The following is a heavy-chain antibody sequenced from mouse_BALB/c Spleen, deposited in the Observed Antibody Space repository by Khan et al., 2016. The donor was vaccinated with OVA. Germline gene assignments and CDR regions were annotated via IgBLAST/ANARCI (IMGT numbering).Heavy chain of an antibody. CDR2: INPTSGYT. Sequence: QIQLVQSGAELAKPGASVKMSCTASGYTFTSYWMHWIKQRPGQGLEWIGYINPTSGYTDYNQKFKDKATLIADKSSSTAYMQLSSLTSDDSAVYYCARDRIDYWGQGTALTVSS. CDR3: ARDRIDY. J-gene: IGHJ2*01. CDR1: GYTFTSYW. V-gene: IGHV1-7*01.